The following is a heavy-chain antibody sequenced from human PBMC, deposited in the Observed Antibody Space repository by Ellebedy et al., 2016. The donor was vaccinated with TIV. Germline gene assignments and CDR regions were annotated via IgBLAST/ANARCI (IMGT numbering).Heavy chain of an antibody. D-gene: IGHD6-19*01. CDR3: ARDGGVGWYSLD. CDR1: GYTFNRHA. CDR2: INTDTGHA. V-gene: IGHV1-3*04. J-gene: IGHJ4*02. Sequence: AASVKVSCKASGYTFNRHAIHWVRQVPGQRPEWMGWINTDTGHADYSKNFQGRVTIGRDTTASTAYMEVSSLTSEDTAVYYCARDGGVGWYSLDWGQGTLITVSS.